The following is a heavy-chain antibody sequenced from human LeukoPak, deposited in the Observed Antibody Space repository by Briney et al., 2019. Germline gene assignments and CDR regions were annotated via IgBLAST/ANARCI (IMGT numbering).Heavy chain of an antibody. J-gene: IGHJ4*02. Sequence: SETLSLTCAVYGESFTGYYRGWIRQPPGKGLEWIGEINHSGTTNHNPSLKSRVTITVDSSKNQFSLKLTSVTAADTAVYYCASRTVGLLWFGDSSLYFDYWSQGTLVTVSS. CDR3: ASRTVGLLWFGDSSLYFDY. V-gene: IGHV4-34*01. CDR1: GESFTGYY. D-gene: IGHD3-10*01. CDR2: INHSGTT.